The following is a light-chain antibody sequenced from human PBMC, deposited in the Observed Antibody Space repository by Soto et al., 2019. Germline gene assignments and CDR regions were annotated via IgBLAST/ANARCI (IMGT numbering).Light chain of an antibody. V-gene: IGLV2-14*01. CDR1: NSDVGDYNY. CDR2: EVS. J-gene: IGLJ1*01. CDR3: SSYTNSNTRV. Sequence: QSVLTQPASVSGSPGQSITISCTGTNSDVGDYNYVSWYQQHPGKAPKLIIYEVSNRPSGISDRFSASKSGNTASLTISGRQAEDEADYYCSSYTNSNTRVFGTGTNVTVL.